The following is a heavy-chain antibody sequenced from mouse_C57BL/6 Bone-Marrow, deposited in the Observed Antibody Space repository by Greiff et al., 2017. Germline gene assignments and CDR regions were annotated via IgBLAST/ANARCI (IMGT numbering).Heavy chain of an antibody. D-gene: IGHD6-1*01. J-gene: IGHJ4*01. V-gene: IGHV1-50*01. CDR1: GYNFNSYW. CDR3: AREPLSEDYAMDY. Sequence: QVQLQQPGAELVKPGASVKLSCKASGYNFNSYWMQWVKQRPGQGLEWIGEIDPSDSYTNYNQKFKGKATVTVDTSSSTAYMQLSSLTSEYSAVYYCAREPLSEDYAMDYWGQGTSVTVSS. CDR2: IDPSDSYT.